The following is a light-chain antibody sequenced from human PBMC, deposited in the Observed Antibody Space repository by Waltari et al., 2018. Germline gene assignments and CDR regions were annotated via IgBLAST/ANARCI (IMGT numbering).Light chain of an antibody. V-gene: IGLV2-14*03. CDR2: DVT. CDR1: SRYGGGFDY. Sequence: QSALTQPASVSGSPRQSITIPCTGTSRYGGGFDYVSWYQQLPGEAPRLMIYDVTQRPSGVSNRFSGSKSGNTASLAISGLQAEDEGDYYCISYASSSTYVFGGGTRLTVL. CDR3: ISYASSSTYV. J-gene: IGLJ3*02.